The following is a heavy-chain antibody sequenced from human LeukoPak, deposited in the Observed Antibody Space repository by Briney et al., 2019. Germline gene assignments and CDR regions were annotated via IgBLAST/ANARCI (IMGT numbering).Heavy chain of an antibody. Sequence: SETLSLTCTVSGGSISSGGYYWSWIRQHPGKGLEWIGYIYYSGSIYYNPSLKSRVTISVDTSKNQFSLKLSSVTAADTAVYYCAREWAYCSGGSCYGSGIWFDPWGQGTLVTVSS. J-gene: IGHJ5*02. D-gene: IGHD2-15*01. CDR3: AREWAYCSGGSCYGSGIWFDP. CDR2: IYYSGSI. CDR1: GGSISSGGYY. V-gene: IGHV4-31*03.